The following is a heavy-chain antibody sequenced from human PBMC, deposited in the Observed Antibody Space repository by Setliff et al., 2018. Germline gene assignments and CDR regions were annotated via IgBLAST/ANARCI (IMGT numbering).Heavy chain of an antibody. CDR2: KSNRGDT. Sequence: SETLSLTCTVSGGSIGSSFWNWIRQSPGKGLEWIGYKSNRGDTNSNPSLRSRLTMSVDTSKSQFSLNLTSVTAADTAVYFCARAVDSSGYFPYWYFELWGRGALVTVSS. CDR1: GGSIGSSF. D-gene: IGHD3-22*01. CDR3: ARAVDSSGYFPYWYFEL. J-gene: IGHJ2*01. V-gene: IGHV4-59*01.